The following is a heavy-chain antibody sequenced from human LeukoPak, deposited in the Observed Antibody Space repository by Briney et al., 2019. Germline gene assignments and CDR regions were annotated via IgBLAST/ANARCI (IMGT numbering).Heavy chain of an antibody. J-gene: IGHJ1*01. CDR1: GFTFSFFT. D-gene: IGHD3-22*01. Sequence: GGSLRLSCTASGFTFSFFTMNWVRQVPGKGLEWVSSISSTGSQTHYGDAVKGRFTISRDNAKNSLYLQMNSLRAEDTAVYYCARGTLTHSYYEGSGYRDEYFQHWGQGTLVTVSS. CDR2: ISSTGSQT. V-gene: IGHV3-21*01. CDR3: ARGTLTHSYYEGSGYRDEYFQH.